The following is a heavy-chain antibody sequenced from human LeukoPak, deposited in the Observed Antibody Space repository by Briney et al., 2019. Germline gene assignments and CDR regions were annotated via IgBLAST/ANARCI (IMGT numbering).Heavy chain of an antibody. CDR1: GFTFSSYA. D-gene: IGHD3-16*01. Sequence: PGRSLRLSCAASGFTFSSYAMHWVRQAPGKGLEWVAVILYDGSNKYYADSVKGRFTISRDNAKNSLFLEMSSLRADDTAVYFCARDVEGGTFDIWGQGTTVTVSS. CDR3: ARDVEGGTFDI. CDR2: ILYDGSNK. J-gene: IGHJ3*02. V-gene: IGHV3-30-3*01.